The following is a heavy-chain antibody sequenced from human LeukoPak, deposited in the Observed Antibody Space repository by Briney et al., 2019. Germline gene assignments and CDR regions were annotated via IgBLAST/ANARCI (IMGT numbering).Heavy chain of an antibody. D-gene: IGHD3-22*01. CDR2: ISGSGGST. CDR1: GFTFSSYA. V-gene: IGHV3-23*01. CDR3: ARGDYFDSSGTFDY. Sequence: GGSLRLSCAASGFTFSSYAMSWVRQAPGKGLEWVSAISGSGGSTYYADSVKGRFTISRNNAKNSLYLQMNSLRAEDTAVYYCARGDYFDSSGTFDYWGQGILVTVSS. J-gene: IGHJ4*02.